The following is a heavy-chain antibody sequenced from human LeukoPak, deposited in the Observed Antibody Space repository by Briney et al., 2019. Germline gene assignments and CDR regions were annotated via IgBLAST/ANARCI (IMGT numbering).Heavy chain of an antibody. Sequence: PGGSLRLSCAASGFTFSSYAMHWVRQAPGKGLEWVAVISYDGSNKYYADSVKGRFTISRDNSKNTLYLQMNSLRAEDTAVYYCARSSKAYSSGPNLSFDYWGQGTLVTVSS. CDR3: ARSSKAYSSGPNLSFDY. V-gene: IGHV3-30-3*01. D-gene: IGHD6-19*01. J-gene: IGHJ4*02. CDR2: ISYDGSNK. CDR1: GFTFSSYA.